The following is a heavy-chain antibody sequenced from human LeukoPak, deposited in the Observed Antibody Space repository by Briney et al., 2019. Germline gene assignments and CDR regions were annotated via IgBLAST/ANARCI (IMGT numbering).Heavy chain of an antibody. J-gene: IGHJ5*02. CDR1: GSMFSSYG. V-gene: IGHV3-33*01. CDR2: IWVNGINK. CDR3: VREAVNDYGDYVFWFDP. Sequence: GGSLRLSCAASGSMFSSYGMHWVRQAPGKGLEWVAVIWVNGINKYYADSVRGRFTISRDNSKNTLYLEMNSLRDEDTAVYYCVREAVNDYGDYVFWFDPWGQGTLVTVSS. D-gene: IGHD4-17*01.